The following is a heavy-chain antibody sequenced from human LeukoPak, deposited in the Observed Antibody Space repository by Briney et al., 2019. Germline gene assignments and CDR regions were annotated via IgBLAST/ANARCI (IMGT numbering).Heavy chain of an antibody. J-gene: IGHJ4*02. CDR1: GYTFTSYG. V-gene: IGHV1-18*01. Sequence: ASVKVSCKASGYTFTSYGIAWVRQAPGQGLQWMGWISANNGDTSYSQKLQGRVTMTTNTSTNTAYMELRSLTSDDTAVYYCARDPPGLTLGSPGDYWGQGTLVIVSS. CDR2: ISANNGDT. CDR3: ARDPPGLTLGSPGDY. D-gene: IGHD3-16*01.